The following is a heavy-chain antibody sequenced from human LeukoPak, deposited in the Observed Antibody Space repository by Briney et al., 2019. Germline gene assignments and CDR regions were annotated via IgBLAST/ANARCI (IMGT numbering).Heavy chain of an antibody. Sequence: SETLSLTCTVSGGSISPYYWSWIRQSPGKGLEWIGYIYYSGSTNYHPSLKSRVTISVDASKNQFSLKLSSVTAADTAVYYCARHGNTITILGHYYGMDVWGQGTTVTVSS. CDR2: IYYSGST. V-gene: IGHV4-59*08. CDR1: GGSISPYY. CDR3: ARHGNTITILGHYYGMDV. J-gene: IGHJ6*02. D-gene: IGHD3-3*01.